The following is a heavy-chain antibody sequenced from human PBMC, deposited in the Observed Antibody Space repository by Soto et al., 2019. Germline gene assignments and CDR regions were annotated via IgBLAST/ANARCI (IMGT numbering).Heavy chain of an antibody. J-gene: IGHJ4*02. CDR2: IYYSGST. CDR3: ARRGATTGDFDY. V-gene: IGHV4-59*01. CDR1: GGSISSYY. Sequence: SETLSLTCTVSGGSISSYYWSWIRQPPGKGLEWIGYIYYSGSTNYNPSLKSRVTISVDTSKNQFSLKLSYVTAADTAVYYCARRGATTGDFDYWGQGTLVTVSS. D-gene: IGHD1-26*01.